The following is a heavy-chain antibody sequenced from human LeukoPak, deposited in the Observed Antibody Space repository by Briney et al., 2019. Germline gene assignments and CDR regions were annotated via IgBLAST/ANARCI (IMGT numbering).Heavy chain of an antibody. D-gene: IGHD3-16*01. CDR1: GFTFSSYS. J-gene: IGHJ3*02. CDR2: ISSSSSTI. V-gene: IGHV3-48*01. CDR3: TTLGDYAVFDI. Sequence: GGTLRLSCAASGFTFSSYSMNWVRQAPGKGLEWVSYISSSSSTIYYADSVKGRFTISRDNAKNSLYLQMNSLRAEDTAVYYCTTLGDYAVFDIWGQGTMVTVSS.